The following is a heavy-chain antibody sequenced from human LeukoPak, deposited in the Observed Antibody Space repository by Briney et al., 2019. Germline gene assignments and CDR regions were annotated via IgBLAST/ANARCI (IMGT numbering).Heavy chain of an antibody. CDR1: GGTFSSYA. Sequence: ASVKVSCKASGGTFSSYAISWVRQAPGKGLEWMGGFDPEDGETIYAQKFQGRVTMTEDTSTDTAYMELSSLRSEDTAVYYCATFNSYGYCFDYWGQGTLVTVSS. CDR3: ATFNSYGYCFDY. J-gene: IGHJ4*02. CDR2: FDPEDGET. D-gene: IGHD5-18*01. V-gene: IGHV1-24*01.